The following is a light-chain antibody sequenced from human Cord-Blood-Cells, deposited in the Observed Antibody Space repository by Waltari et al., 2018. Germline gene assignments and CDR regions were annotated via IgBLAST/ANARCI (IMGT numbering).Light chain of an antibody. CDR2: DVS. CDR1: SSDVGGYNY. CDR3: SSYTSSSTVV. J-gene: IGLJ2*01. Sequence: QSALTQPAPVSGSPGQSITISSTGTSSDVGGYNYVSWYQQQPGKAPKLMIYDVSNRPSGVSNRFSGSKSGNTASLTISGLQAEDEADYYCSSYTSSSTVVFGGGTKLTVL. V-gene: IGLV2-14*01.